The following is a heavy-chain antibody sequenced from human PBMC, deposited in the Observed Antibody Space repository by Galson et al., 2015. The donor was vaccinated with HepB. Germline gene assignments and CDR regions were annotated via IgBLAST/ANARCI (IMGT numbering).Heavy chain of an antibody. Sequence: SLRLSCAASVFNFRTYGMSWVRQAPGKGLQRVSTINDSGGNTHYADSVKGRFTISRDNSKNTLYLHMNSLRAEDTAVYYCAKDAGGTDSGPFEYWGQGTLVTVSS. CDR1: VFNFRTYG. CDR3: AKDAGGTDSGPFEY. D-gene: IGHD1-26*01. V-gene: IGHV3-23*01. CDR2: INDSGGNT. J-gene: IGHJ4*02.